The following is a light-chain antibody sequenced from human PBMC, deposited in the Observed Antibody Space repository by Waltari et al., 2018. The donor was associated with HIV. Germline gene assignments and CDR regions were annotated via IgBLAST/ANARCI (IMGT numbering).Light chain of an antibody. Sequence: EIVLTHSPGTLSLSPGDVTPISDRASQSVSANFLAWYQQRPGQAPRLLVHGASRRATDVPYRFSSRTFGTDFILTISRLEPEDFAVYYCQQCATSPWTFGQGTTV. V-gene: IGKV3-20*01. CDR2: GAS. CDR1: QSVSANF. CDR3: QQCATSPWT. J-gene: IGKJ1*01.